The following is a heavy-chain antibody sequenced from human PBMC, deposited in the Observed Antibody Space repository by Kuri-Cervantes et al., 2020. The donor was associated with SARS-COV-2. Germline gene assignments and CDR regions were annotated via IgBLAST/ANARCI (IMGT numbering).Heavy chain of an antibody. CDR3: ASCNIVATHGLYYYYYMDV. J-gene: IGHJ6*03. Sequence: GESLKISCAASGFTFSSYSMNWVRQAPGKGLEWVSYISSSNSTIYYADSVKGRFTISRDNAKNSLYLQMNSLRAEDTAVYYCASCNIVATHGLYYYYYMDVWGKGTTVTVSS. CDR2: ISSSNSTI. CDR1: GFTFSSYS. D-gene: IGHD5-12*01. V-gene: IGHV3-48*01.